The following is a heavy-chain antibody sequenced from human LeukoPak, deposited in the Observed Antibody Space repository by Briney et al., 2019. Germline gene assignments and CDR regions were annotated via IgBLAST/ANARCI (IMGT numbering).Heavy chain of an antibody. J-gene: IGHJ4*02. V-gene: IGHV4-59*01. D-gene: IGHD5-18*01. CDR3: ARAGYSYGTGYYFDY. CDR1: GGPISSYY. Sequence: SETLSLTCTVSGGPISSYYWSWIRLPPGKGLEWIGYIYYTGATYYNPSLKSRVTISLDTSKNQFSLKLSSVTAADAAVYYCARAGYSYGTGYYFDYWGQGALVTVSS. CDR2: IYYTGAT.